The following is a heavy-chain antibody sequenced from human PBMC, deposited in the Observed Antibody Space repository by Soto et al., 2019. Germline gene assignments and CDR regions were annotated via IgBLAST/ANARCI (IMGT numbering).Heavy chain of an antibody. CDR2: IWYDGSNK. CDR1: GFTFSSYG. V-gene: IGHV3-33*01. Sequence: QVQLVESGGGVVQPGRSLRLSCAASGFTFSSYGMHWVRQAPGKGLEWVAVIWYDGSNKYYADSVKGRFTISRDNSKNTMYLQMNSLRAEDTAVYYGAREGNDYGDYGLKYYYYYYGMDVWGQGTTVTVSS. D-gene: IGHD4-17*01. CDR3: AREGNDYGDYGLKYYYYYYGMDV. J-gene: IGHJ6*02.